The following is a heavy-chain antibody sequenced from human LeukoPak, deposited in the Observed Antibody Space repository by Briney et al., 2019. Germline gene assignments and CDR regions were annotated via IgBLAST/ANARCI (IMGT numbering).Heavy chain of an antibody. CDR3: ARVVIDAFDI. CDR1: GFTFSSYS. D-gene: IGHD3-22*01. V-gene: IGHV3-21*04. J-gene: IGHJ3*02. CDR2: IGSSSSYI. Sequence: GGSLRLSCAASGFTFSSYSMSWVRQAPGKGLEWVSSIGSSSSYIYYADSVKGRFTISRDNAKNSLYLQMNSLRAEDTALYYCARVVIDAFDIWGQGTKVTVSS.